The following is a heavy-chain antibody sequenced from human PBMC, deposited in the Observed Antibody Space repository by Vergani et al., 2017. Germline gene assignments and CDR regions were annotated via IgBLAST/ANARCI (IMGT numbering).Heavy chain of an antibody. Sequence: VQLVQSGAEVKKPGASVKVSCKASGYTFSSYAMSWVRQAPGKGLEWVSAISGSGGSTYYADSVKGRFTISRDNSKNTLYLQMNSLRAEDTAVYYCAKETDVLRYFDWLLMGPDFDYWGQGTLVTVSS. CDR2: ISGSGGST. D-gene: IGHD3-9*01. CDR1: GYTFSSYA. V-gene: IGHV3-23*04. CDR3: AKETDVLRYFDWLLMGPDFDY. J-gene: IGHJ4*02.